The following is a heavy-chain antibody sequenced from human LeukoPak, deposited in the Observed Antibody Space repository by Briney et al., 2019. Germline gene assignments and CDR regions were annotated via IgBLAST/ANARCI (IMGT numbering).Heavy chain of an antibody. CDR2: VKSEDDA. Sequence: GGSMRLPCAASCFTFNRYWMHWVRQVPGKGLVWVSRVKSEDDASYADSVKGRFTISRDNAKNTLYLQMSSLRADDTAVYYCARGGDNFDYWGQGTLVTVSS. J-gene: IGHJ4*02. CDR3: ARGGDNFDY. CDR1: CFTFNRYW. D-gene: IGHD2-21*02. V-gene: IGHV3-74*01.